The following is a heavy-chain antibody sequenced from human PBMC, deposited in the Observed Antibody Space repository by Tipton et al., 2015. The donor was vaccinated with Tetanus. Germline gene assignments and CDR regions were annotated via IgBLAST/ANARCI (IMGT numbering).Heavy chain of an antibody. J-gene: IGHJ4*02. CDR2: ISPNSGGA. D-gene: IGHD2-2*01. V-gene: IGHV1-2*02. CDR3: ATYCSRTSCPTSY. CDR1: GYPFSNFG. Sequence: QSGAEVKKPGASVRVSCKASGYPFSNFGINWVRQAPGQGLEWMGWISPNSGGANYAQKFQGRVTMTRDTSISTAYMELSRLTSDDTAVYYCATYCSRTSCPTSYWGQGTLVTVSS.